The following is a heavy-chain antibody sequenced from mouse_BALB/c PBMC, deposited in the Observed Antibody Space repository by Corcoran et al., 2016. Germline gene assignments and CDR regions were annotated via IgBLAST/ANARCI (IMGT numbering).Heavy chain of an antibody. V-gene: IGHV9-1*02. J-gene: IGHJ4*01. CDR2: INTYTGEP. Sequence: QIQLVQSGPELKKPGETVKISCKASGYTFTNYGMNWLKQAPGKGLKWMGWINTYTGEPTYADDFKGRFAFSLESSASTAYLQINNLKNEDMATYFCAREPYAMDYWGQGTSVTVSS. CDR1: GYTFTNYG. CDR3: AREPYAMDY.